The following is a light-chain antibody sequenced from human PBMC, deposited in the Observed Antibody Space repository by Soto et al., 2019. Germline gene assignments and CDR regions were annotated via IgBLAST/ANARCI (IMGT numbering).Light chain of an antibody. Sequence: QSVLTQPPSVSGAPGQRVTISCTGGSSNIGSTYDVQWYQQLPGTAPKLLIHGNTDRPLGVPDRFSGSKSGTSASLAITGLQADDEADYYCQSYDDSLSVHYVFGTGTKVTVL. CDR1: SSNIGSTYD. CDR3: QSYDDSLSVHYV. V-gene: IGLV1-40*01. J-gene: IGLJ1*01. CDR2: GNT.